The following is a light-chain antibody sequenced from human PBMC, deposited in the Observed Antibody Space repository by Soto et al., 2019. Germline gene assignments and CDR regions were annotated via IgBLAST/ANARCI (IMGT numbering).Light chain of an antibody. CDR3: QQRYNWPLT. V-gene: IGKV3-11*01. CDR2: DAS. J-gene: IGKJ4*01. CDR1: QTVSNF. Sequence: EIVLTQSPATLSLSPGEGATLSCRASQTVSNFLAWYQQKPGQAPRLLIYDASKRATGIPAGFSGSGSGTDFTLTISSLEPEDFAVYYCQQRYNWPLTFGGGTKVDIK.